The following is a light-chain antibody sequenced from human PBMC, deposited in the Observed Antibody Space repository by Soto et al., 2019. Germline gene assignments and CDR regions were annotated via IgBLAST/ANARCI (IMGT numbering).Light chain of an antibody. CDR1: QRVTSSH. Sequence: ETVLTQSPGTLSLSPGQRATLSCRASQRVTSSHLAWYQQKHGQAPRLLIYGASSRATGIPDRFSGSGSGTDFTLTISGLEPEDFAVYYCQQYGSSPRTFGQGTKVEIK. V-gene: IGKV3-20*01. CDR3: QQYGSSPRT. CDR2: GAS. J-gene: IGKJ1*01.